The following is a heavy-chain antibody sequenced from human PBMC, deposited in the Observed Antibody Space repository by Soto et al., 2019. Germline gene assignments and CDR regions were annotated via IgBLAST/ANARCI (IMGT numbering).Heavy chain of an antibody. Sequence: PGGSLRLSCAASGFTFSSYSMNWVRQAPGKXLEWVSSISSSSSYIYYADSVKGRFTISRDNAKNSLYLQMNSLRAEDTAVYYCAREGDVGYYDSSGYYYIYYYYGMDVWGQGTTVTVSS. V-gene: IGHV3-21*01. CDR2: ISSSSSYI. D-gene: IGHD3-22*01. J-gene: IGHJ6*02. CDR1: GFTFSSYS. CDR3: AREGDVGYYDSSGYYYIYYYYGMDV.